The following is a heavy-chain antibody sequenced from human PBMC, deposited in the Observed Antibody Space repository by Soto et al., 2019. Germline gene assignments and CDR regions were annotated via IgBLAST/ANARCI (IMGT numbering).Heavy chain of an antibody. Sequence: ASVKVSCKASGYTFTSYAMHWVRQAPGQRLEWMGWINAGNGNTKYSQKFQGRVTITRDTSASTAYMELSSLRSEDTAVYYCAGIRFGELLFTPFDYWGQGTLVTVSS. CDR3: AGIRFGELLFTPFDY. J-gene: IGHJ4*02. D-gene: IGHD3-10*01. CDR2: INAGNGNT. V-gene: IGHV1-3*01. CDR1: GYTFTSYA.